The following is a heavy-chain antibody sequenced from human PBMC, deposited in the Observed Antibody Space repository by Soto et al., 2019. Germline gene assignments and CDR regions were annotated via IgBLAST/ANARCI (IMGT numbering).Heavy chain of an antibody. Sequence: QVQLVESGGGVVQPGRSLRLSCAASGFTFSYHALNWVRQAPGKGLEWVAVISYDGDNKYIAESVKGRFTISRDNSKNTVSLQMNSLRTEETAMYFCARGTTTSAFSAMDVWGQGTRVTVSS. CDR3: ARGTTTSAFSAMDV. CDR2: ISYDGDNK. CDR1: GFTFSYHA. D-gene: IGHD1-1*01. V-gene: IGHV3-30-3*01. J-gene: IGHJ6*02.